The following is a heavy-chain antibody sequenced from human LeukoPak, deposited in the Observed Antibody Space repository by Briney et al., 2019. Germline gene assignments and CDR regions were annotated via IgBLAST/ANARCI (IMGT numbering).Heavy chain of an antibody. CDR3: ATRNTYCSGGSCWTYDY. V-gene: IGHV1-24*01. CDR1: GYTLTELS. Sequence: ASVKVSCKVSGYTLTELSMHWVRQAPGKGLEWMGGFDPEDGETIYAQKFQGRVTMTEDTSTDTAYMELSSLRSEDTAVYYCATRNTYCSGGSCWTYDYWGQGTLVTVSS. D-gene: IGHD2-15*01. J-gene: IGHJ4*02. CDR2: FDPEDGET.